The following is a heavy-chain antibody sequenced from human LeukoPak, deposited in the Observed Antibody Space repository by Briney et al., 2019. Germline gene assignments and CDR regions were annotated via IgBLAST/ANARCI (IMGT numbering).Heavy chain of an antibody. Sequence: GGSLRLPCAASGFTFSSYAMSWVRQAPGKGLEWVSAISGSGGSTYYADSVKGRFTISRDNSKNTLYLQMNSLRAEDMAVYYCAKREGSSSRHFDYWGQGTLVTVSS. CDR1: GFTFSSYA. J-gene: IGHJ4*02. V-gene: IGHV3-23*01. CDR2: ISGSGGST. CDR3: AKREGSSSRHFDY. D-gene: IGHD6-6*01.